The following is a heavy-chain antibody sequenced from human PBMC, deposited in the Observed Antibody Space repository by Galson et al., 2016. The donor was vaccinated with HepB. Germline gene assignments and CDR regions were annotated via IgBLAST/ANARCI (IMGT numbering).Heavy chain of an antibody. D-gene: IGHD2-15*01. Sequence: SLRLSCAASGFPFSSYAMSWVRHRPGKGLEWVAVISGSGDTIFYADSVKGRFTISRDNSEKTLSLQMSSLRVEDTGVYYCAKGGVVVLIATPLSWGQGTRVTVSS. J-gene: IGHJ4*02. CDR2: ISGSGDTI. V-gene: IGHV3-23*01. CDR1: GFPFSSYA. CDR3: AKGGVVVLIATPLS.